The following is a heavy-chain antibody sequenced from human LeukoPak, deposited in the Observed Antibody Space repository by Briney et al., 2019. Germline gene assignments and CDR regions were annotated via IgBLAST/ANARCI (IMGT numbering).Heavy chain of an antibody. V-gene: IGHV3-48*03. CDR3: VRGATAVTRHLDY. J-gene: IGHJ4*02. Sequence: GGSLRLSCAASGFNFSSYEMNWVRQAPGKGLEWVSYIRSYDSTIYYADSVKGRFAISRDNAKNSLYLQMNSLRPEDTAVYYCVRGATAVTRHLDYWGQGTLVTVSS. D-gene: IGHD4-23*01. CDR2: IRSYDSTI. CDR1: GFNFSSYE.